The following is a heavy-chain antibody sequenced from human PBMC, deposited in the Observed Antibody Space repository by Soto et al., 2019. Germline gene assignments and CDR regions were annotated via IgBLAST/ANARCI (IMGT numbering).Heavy chain of an antibody. J-gene: IGHJ6*04. D-gene: IGHD1-26*01. CDR3: TRGAPPISV. CDR2: ISAYNGNT. Sequence: QVQLVQSGAEVKKPGASVKVSCKASGYTFTSYGISWVRQAPGQGPEWMGWISAYNGNTNYAQRLQGRVTMTTARPPSTGYMELRSLTSDLTGVYFSTRGAPPISVWGRGTTVTVSP. CDR1: GYTFTSYG. V-gene: IGHV1-18*01.